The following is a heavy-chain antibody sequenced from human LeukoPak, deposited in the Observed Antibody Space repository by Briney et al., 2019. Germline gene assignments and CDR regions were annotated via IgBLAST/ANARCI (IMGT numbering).Heavy chain of an antibody. CDR3: ARDHDYVWGSYRYFDY. V-gene: IGHV4-4*07. J-gene: IGHJ4*02. D-gene: IGHD3-16*02. Sequence: SETLSLTCTVSGGSISSYYWSWLRQPPGKGLEGIGLIYTSGSTNYNPSLKGRVTMSVDTSKNQFSLKLSSVTAADTAVYYCARDHDYVWGSYRYFDYWGQGTLVTVSS. CDR1: GGSISSYY. CDR2: IYTSGST.